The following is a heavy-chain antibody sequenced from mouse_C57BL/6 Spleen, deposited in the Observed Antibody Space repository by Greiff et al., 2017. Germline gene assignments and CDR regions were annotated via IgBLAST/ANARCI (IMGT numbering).Heavy chain of an antibody. D-gene: IGHD1-1*01. CDR1: GYTFTSYW. J-gene: IGHJ1*03. V-gene: IGHV1-55*01. CDR3: ARFYYYSSSNWYFDV. Sequence: VQLQQPGAELVKPGASVKMSCKASGYTFTSYWITWVKQRPGQGLEWIGDIYPGSGSTNYNEKFKSKATLTVDTSSSTAYMQLSSLTSEDSAVYSCARFYYYSSSNWYFDVWGTGTTVTVSS. CDR2: IYPGSGST.